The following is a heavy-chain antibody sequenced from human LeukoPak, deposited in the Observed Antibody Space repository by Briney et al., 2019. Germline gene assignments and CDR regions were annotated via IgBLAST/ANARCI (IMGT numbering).Heavy chain of an antibody. J-gene: IGHJ6*04. Sequence: GGSLRLSCAASGFAFSSYEMNWARQAPGKGLEGVSYMSSSGSTIHYADSVKGRFTISRDNAKNTLYLQMNSLRAEDTAVYYCARDRYYGSGILDVWGKGTTVTVSS. D-gene: IGHD3-10*01. CDR1: GFAFSSYE. CDR2: MSSSGSTI. CDR3: ARDRYYGSGILDV. V-gene: IGHV3-48*03.